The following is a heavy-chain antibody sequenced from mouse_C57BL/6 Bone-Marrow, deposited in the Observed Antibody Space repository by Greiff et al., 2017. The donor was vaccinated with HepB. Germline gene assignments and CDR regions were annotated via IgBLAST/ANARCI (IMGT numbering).Heavy chain of an antibody. CDR3: AGDPYGNTSFAY. J-gene: IGHJ3*01. CDR2: ITHSGET. Sequence: ESGPGLVKPSQSLFLTCSITGFPITSGYYWIWIRQSPGKPLEWMGYITHSGETFYNPSLQSPISITRETSKNQFFLQLNSVTTEDTAIYYCAGDPYGNTSFAYWGQGTLVTVSA. V-gene: IGHV12-3*01. CDR1: GFPITSGYY. D-gene: IGHD2-1*01.